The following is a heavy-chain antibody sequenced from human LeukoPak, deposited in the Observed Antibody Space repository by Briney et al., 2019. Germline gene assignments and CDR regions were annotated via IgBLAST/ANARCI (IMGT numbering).Heavy chain of an antibody. V-gene: IGHV1-18*01. CDR1: GYTFTSYG. Sequence: ASVNVSCKASGYTFTSYGISWGRQAPGQGLEWMGWISAYNGDTNYAQKLQGRVTMNTDTSTSTAYMELRSLRSDDTAVYYCVRLLPDTYYDILTGYYKGYYYYMDVWGKGTTVTVSS. CDR3: VRLLPDTYYDILTGYYKGYYYYMDV. J-gene: IGHJ6*03. D-gene: IGHD3-9*01. CDR2: ISAYNGDT.